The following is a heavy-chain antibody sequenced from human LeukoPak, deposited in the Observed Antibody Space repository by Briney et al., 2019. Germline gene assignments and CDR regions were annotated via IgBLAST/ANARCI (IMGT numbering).Heavy chain of an antibody. CDR3: ARLRIVVAPEVWFDP. V-gene: IGHV4-39*07. J-gene: IGHJ5*02. CDR2: FYSTGSP. Sequence: SETLSLTCVVSGVSISSGNYYWGWIRQPPGEGLEWIGGFYSTGSPSYNPSLKSRVTISVDTSKNQFSLKLSSVTAADTAVYYCARLRIVVAPEVWFDPWGQGTLVTVSS. CDR1: GVSISSGNYY. D-gene: IGHD3-22*01.